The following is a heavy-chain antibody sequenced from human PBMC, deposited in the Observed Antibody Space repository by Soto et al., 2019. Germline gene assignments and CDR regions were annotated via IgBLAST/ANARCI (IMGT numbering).Heavy chain of an antibody. CDR3: ASLGDSGYENYYYYGMDV. J-gene: IGHJ6*02. CDR2: INHSGST. CDR1: GGSFSGYY. D-gene: IGHD5-12*01. V-gene: IGHV4-34*01. Sequence: SETLSLTCAVYGGSFSGYYWSWIRQPPGKGLEWIGEINHSGSTNYNPSLKSRVTISVDTSKNQFSLKLSSVTAADTAVYYCASLGDSGYENYYYYGMDVWGQGTTVTVSS.